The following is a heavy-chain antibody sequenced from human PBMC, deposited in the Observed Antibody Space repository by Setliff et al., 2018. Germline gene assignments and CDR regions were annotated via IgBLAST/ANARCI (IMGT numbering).Heavy chain of an antibody. CDR1: GGSISSSSYY. CDR3: ARGYSGYDYLKPFDY. V-gene: IGHV4-39*01. J-gene: IGHJ4*02. CDR2: IHYSGST. D-gene: IGHD5-12*01. Sequence: SETLSLTCTVSGGSISSSSYYWGWIRQPPGKGLEWIGSIHYSGSTYYNPSLKSRVTISVDTSKNQFSLKLSSVTAADTAVYYCARGYSGYDYLKPFDYWGQGTLVTVS.